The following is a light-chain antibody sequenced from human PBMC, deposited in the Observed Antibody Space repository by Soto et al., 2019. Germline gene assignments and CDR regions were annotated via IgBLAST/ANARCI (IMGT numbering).Light chain of an antibody. V-gene: IGLV1-40*01. CDR2: GDN. J-gene: IGLJ1*01. CDR1: SPKFGEIFD. CDR3: QSYDSSLNRV. Sequence: SVLSQPPSVSGAPGQRITLSCPGGSPKFGEIFDVNWYRQVPGTAPKLLMSGDNNRPSGVADRFSGSKSGTSASLAITRLQAEDEADYYCQSYDSSLNRVFGTGTKVTVL.